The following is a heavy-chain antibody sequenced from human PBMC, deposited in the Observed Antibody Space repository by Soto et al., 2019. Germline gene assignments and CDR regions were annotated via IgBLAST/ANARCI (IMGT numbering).Heavy chain of an antibody. D-gene: IGHD5-12*01. CDR2: VKYDGRTT. V-gene: IGHV3-74*01. J-gene: IGHJ6*02. CDR1: EFTFSSHW. Sequence: EVQVVESGGGLVQPGGSLRLSCIASEFTFSSHWMHWVRQAPGKGLVWVSRVKYDGRTTNYADSVKGRFTISRDNAKNTVYLQMNSLRAEDTGVYYCARGLRNYYGVDVWGQGTTVTVSS. CDR3: ARGLRNYYGVDV.